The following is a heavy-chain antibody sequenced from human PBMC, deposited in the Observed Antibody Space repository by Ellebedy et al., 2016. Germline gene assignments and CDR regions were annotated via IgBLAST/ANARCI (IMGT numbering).Heavy chain of an antibody. CDR3: ARDRLRDYYGMDV. J-gene: IGHJ6*02. CDR2: ISYDGSNK. CDR1: GFTFSSYA. Sequence: GGSLRLSCAASGFTFSSYAMHWVRQAPGKGLEWVAVISYDGSNKYYADSVKGRFTISRDNSKNTLYLQMNSLRAEDTAVYYCARDRLRDYYGMDVWGQGTTVTVSS. V-gene: IGHV3-30-3*01.